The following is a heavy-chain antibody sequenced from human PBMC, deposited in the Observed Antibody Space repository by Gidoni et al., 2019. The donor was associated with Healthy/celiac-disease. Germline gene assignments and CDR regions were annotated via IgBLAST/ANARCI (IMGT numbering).Heavy chain of an antibody. CDR2: ISYDGSNK. CDR1: GFTFSRYA. CDR3: AKDYDILTGYPSNWFDP. Sequence: QVQLVESGGCVVQPGGSLRLSFAASGFTFSRYAMHWVRQAPGKGLTWVAVISYDGSNKYYADAVKGRFTISRDNSKNTRYLQMNSLRAEDTAVYYCAKDYDILTGYPSNWFDPWGQGTLVTVSS. J-gene: IGHJ5*02. V-gene: IGHV3-30*04. D-gene: IGHD3-9*01.